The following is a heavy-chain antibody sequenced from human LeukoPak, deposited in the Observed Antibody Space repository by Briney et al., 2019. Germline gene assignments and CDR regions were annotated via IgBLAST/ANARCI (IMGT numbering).Heavy chain of an antibody. CDR1: GFTFSSYV. Sequence: PGGSLRLSXAASGFTFSSYVMSWVRQAPGKGLEWVSTISGGGGSTYYADSVTGRFTISRDNSKNTLYLQMNSLRAEDTAVYYCAKEYNWNYEYWGQGTLVTVSS. J-gene: IGHJ4*02. V-gene: IGHV3-23*01. D-gene: IGHD1-7*01. CDR2: ISGGGGST. CDR3: AKEYNWNYEY.